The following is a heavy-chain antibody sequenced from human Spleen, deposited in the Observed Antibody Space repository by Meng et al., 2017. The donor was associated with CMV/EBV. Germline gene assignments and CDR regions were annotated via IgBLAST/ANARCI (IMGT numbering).Heavy chain of an antibody. D-gene: IGHD6-13*01. V-gene: IGHV3-21*01. Sequence: GGSLRLSCAASGFTFSSYSMNWVRQAPGKGLEWVSSISSSSSYIYYADSVKGRFTISRDNAKNSLYLQMNSLRAEDTAVYYCARDAEFTSSWFDRPNWLDPWGQGTLVTVSS. CDR1: GFTFSSYS. J-gene: IGHJ5*02. CDR2: ISSSSSYI. CDR3: ARDAEFTSSWFDRPNWLDP.